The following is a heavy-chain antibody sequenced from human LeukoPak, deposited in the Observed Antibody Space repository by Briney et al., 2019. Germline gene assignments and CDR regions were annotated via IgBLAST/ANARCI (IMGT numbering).Heavy chain of an antibody. CDR2: ISGSGGST. D-gene: IGHD3-10*01. J-gene: IGHJ4*02. Sequence: GGSLRLSCAASGFTFSSYGMSWVRQAPGKGLEWVSAISGSGGSTYYADSVKGRFTISRDNPKNTLYLQMNSLRAEDTAVYYCAKDGSRLTYGSGSYQDYWGQGTLVTVSS. CDR1: GFTFSSYG. CDR3: AKDGSRLTYGSGSYQDY. V-gene: IGHV3-23*01.